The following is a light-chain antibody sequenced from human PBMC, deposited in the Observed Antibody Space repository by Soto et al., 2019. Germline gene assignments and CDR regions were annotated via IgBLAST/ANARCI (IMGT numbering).Light chain of an antibody. CDR1: SSNIGTNS. Sequence: QSVLTQPPSVSGTPGLRVTISCSGGSSNIGTNSVHWYQHLPGTAPKLVIYADSQRPSGVPDRFSGSKSGTSASLAISGLQSEDDADYLCAAWDDNLNGPLFGTGTKVTVL. CDR2: ADS. V-gene: IGLV1-44*01. J-gene: IGLJ1*01. CDR3: AAWDDNLNGPL.